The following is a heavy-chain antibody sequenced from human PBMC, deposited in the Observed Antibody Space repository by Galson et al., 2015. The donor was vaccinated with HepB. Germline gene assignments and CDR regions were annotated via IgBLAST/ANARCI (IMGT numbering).Heavy chain of an antibody. CDR1: GFTFSSHA. CDR3: AKDQRKAITYTSGRGSYFDS. V-gene: IGHV3-23*01. J-gene: IGHJ4*02. CDR2: ISGSADYT. Sequence: SLRLSCAASGFTFSSHAMAWVRQAPGKGLEWVSAISGSADYTYYADSVKGRFTISRDNSKNTLHLQMISLRADDTALYYCAKDQRKAITYTSGRGSYFDSWGQGALVTVSS. D-gene: IGHD6-19*01.